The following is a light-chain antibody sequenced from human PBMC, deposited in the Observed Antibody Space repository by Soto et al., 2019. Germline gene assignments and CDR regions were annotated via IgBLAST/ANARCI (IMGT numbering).Light chain of an antibody. CDR1: QDFHNR. J-gene: IGKJ4*01. V-gene: IGKV1D-16*01. CDR3: QQYDDYPLT. Sequence: DIRMAQSPSSLSASGGDRVIITCRASQDFHNRLGWYQQKPEKARKSLIYRASNLQSGVPSRFIGSGSGTEFTLTIYNLQPEDVATYFCQQYDDYPLTFGGGTKVEI. CDR2: RAS.